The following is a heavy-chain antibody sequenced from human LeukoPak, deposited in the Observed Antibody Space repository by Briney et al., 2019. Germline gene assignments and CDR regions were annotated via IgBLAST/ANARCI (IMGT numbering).Heavy chain of an antibody. CDR3: ARDPEWELPFDY. CDR2: INHSGST. CDR1: GGSFSDYY. V-gene: IGHV4-34*01. J-gene: IGHJ4*02. Sequence: SETLSLTCAVYGGSFSDYYWSWIRQPPGKGLEWIGEINHSGSTNYNPSLKSRVTISVDPSKNQFSLKVTSVTAADTAVYFCARDPEWELPFDYWGQGALVTVSS. D-gene: IGHD1-26*01.